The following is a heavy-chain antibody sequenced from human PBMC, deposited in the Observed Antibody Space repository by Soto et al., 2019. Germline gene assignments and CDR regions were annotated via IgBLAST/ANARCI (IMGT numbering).Heavy chain of an antibody. CDR1: GFTFSSYG. CDR3: AKGKEEQTGTGYYYYYMDV. Sequence: QVQLVESGGGVVQPGRSLRLSCAASGFTFSSYGMHWVRQAPGQGLEWVAVIWYDGSNKYYADSVKGRFTISRDNSKNTLYLQMNSLRAEDTAVYYCAKGKEEQTGTGYYYYYMDVWGKGTTVTVSS. J-gene: IGHJ6*03. CDR2: IWYDGSNK. D-gene: IGHD1-1*01. V-gene: IGHV3-33*06.